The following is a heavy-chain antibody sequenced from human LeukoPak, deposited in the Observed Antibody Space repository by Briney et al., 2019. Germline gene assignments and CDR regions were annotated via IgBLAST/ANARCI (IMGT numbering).Heavy chain of an antibody. CDR3: AKGDSSGWSPVYYFDY. CDR2: ITGSGGST. Sequence: GRSLRLSCAASGFTFSSYSMNWVRQAPGKGLEWVSAITGSGGSTYYADSVKGRFTISRDNSKNTLYLQVNSLRAEDTAVYYCAKGDSSGWSPVYYFDYWGQGTLLTVSS. D-gene: IGHD6-19*01. CDR1: GFTFSSYS. J-gene: IGHJ4*02. V-gene: IGHV3-23*01.